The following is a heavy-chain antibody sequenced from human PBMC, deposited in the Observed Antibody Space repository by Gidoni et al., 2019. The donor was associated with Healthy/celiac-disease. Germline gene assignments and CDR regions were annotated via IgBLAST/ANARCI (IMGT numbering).Heavy chain of an antibody. CDR3: ARELVVAVAGTDYYGMDV. J-gene: IGHJ6*02. D-gene: IGHD6-19*01. Sequence: QVQLVASGGGVVQPGRSLRLSCAASGFTFSSYAMHWVRQAPGKGLEWVAVISYDGSNKYYADSVKGRFTISRDNSKNTLYLQMNSLRAEDTAVYYCARELVVAVAGTDYYGMDVWGQGTTVTVSS. CDR1: GFTFSSYA. V-gene: IGHV3-30-3*01. CDR2: ISYDGSNK.